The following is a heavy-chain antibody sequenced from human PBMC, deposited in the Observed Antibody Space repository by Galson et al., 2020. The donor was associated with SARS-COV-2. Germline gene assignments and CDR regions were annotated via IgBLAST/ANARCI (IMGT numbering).Heavy chain of an antibody. D-gene: IGHD3-10*01. Sequence: SETLSLTCTVSGGSFSSHYWSWIRQPPGKGLEWIGSLYYSGSTNYNPSLKSRVTISVDTSKNQFSLNLSSVTAADTAVYYCARGGNYPYYYYYMDVWGKGTTVTVSS. J-gene: IGHJ6*03. CDR1: GGSFSSHY. CDR3: ARGGNYPYYYYYMDV. V-gene: IGHV4-59*11. CDR2: LYYSGST.